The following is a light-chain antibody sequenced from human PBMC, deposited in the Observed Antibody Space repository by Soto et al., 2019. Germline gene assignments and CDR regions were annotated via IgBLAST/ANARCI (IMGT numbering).Light chain of an antibody. CDR2: GAS. CDR3: HQRSDWPIT. J-gene: IGKJ2*01. CDR1: QSVSSN. Sequence: EIVMTQSPATLSVSPGERATLSWRASQSVSSNLAWYQQKPGQAPRLLIYGASTRATDIPARFSGSGSGTEFTLTISSLQSEDFAVYYCHQRSDWPITFGQGTKLQ. V-gene: IGKV3-15*01.